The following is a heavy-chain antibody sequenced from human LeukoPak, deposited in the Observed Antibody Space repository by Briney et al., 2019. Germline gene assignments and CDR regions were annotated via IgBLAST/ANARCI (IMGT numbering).Heavy chain of an antibody. CDR2: ISSGSRII. D-gene: IGHD1-26*01. J-gene: IGHJ4*02. CDR1: GFTFSTYN. V-gene: IGHV3-48*02. Sequence: GGSLRLSCAASGFTFSTYNMNWVRQAPGKGVEWVSFISSGSRIIYYADSVKGRFTVSRDNAKNSLYLQMNSLRDEDTAVYYCARNPAGIGDYWGQGTLVTVSS. CDR3: ARNPAGIGDY.